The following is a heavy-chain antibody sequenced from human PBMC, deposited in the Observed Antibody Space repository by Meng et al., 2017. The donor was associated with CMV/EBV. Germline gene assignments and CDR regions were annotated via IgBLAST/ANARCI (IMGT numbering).Heavy chain of an antibody. CDR2: ISGSGGST. Sequence: GGSLRLSCAASGFTFSSYAMSWVRQAPGKGLEWVSAISGSGGSTYYADSVKGRFTISRDNSKNTLYLQMNSLRAEDTAVYYCAKIASDYYDISGCFDYWGQGTLVTVSS. CDR3: AKIASDYYDISGCFDY. CDR1: GFTFSSYA. J-gene: IGHJ4*02. V-gene: IGHV3-23*01. D-gene: IGHD3-22*01.